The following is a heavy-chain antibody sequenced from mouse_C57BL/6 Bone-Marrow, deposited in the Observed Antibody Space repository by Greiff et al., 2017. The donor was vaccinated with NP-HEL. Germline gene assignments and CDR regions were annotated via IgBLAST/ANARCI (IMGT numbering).Heavy chain of an antibody. V-gene: IGHV5-4*01. D-gene: IGHD2-12*01. CDR2: ISDGGSYT. Sequence: EVKLVESGGGLVKPGGSLKLSCAASGFTFSSYAMSWVRQTPEKRLEWVATISDGGSYTYYPDNVKGRFTISRDNAKNTLYLQMSHLKSEDTAMYYCARDRVTTNAMDYWGQGTSVTVSS. J-gene: IGHJ4*01. CDR3: ARDRVTTNAMDY. CDR1: GFTFSSYA.